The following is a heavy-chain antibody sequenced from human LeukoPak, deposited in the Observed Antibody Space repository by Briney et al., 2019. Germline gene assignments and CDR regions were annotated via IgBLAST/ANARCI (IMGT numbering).Heavy chain of an antibody. Sequence: PSETLSLTCAVYGGSFSGYYWSWIRQPPGEGLEWIGEVTHTGGTNYNPSLKSRVTISLDTFKNQFSLKLSSVTAADTAVYYCARLPTVTFFDYWGQGTLVTVSS. CDR2: VTHTGGT. D-gene: IGHD4-17*01. V-gene: IGHV4-34*01. J-gene: IGHJ4*02. CDR1: GGSFSGYY. CDR3: ARLPTVTFFDY.